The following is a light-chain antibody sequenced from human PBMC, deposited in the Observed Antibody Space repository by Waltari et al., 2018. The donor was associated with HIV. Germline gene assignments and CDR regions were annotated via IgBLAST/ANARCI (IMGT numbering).Light chain of an antibody. CDR2: DII. V-gene: IGLV1-40*01. CDR1: SSNIGAGYD. CDR3: QSHDSSLSGSL. Sequence: QSVLAQPPSVSGAPGQSVTISCTGSSSNIGAGYDVHWYQQVPGKAPRLLIYDIINRPLGVPDRCSGSKSATSASLAITGLLAEDEADYYCQSHDSSLSGSLFGGGTKLTVL. J-gene: IGLJ2*01.